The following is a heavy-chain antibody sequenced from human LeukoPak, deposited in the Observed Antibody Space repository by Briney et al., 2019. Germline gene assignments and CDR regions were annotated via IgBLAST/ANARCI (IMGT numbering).Heavy chain of an antibody. CDR2: ISSSSSYI. D-gene: IGHD7-27*01. CDR3: ARYEVTGDDN. V-gene: IGHV3-21*01. J-gene: IGHJ4*02. Sequence: PGGSLRLSRAASGFTFSSYSMNWVRQAPGKGLEWVSSISSSSSYIYYADSVKGRFTISRDNAKNSLYLQMNSLRAEDTAVYYCARYEVTGDDNWGQGTLVTVSS. CDR1: GFTFSSYS.